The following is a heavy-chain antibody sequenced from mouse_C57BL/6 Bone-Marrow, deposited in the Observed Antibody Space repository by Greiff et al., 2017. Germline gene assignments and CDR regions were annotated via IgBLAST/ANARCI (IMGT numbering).Heavy chain of an antibody. Sequence: VKLQQSGAELARPGASVKLSCKASGYTFTSYGISWVKQRTGQGLEWIGEIYPRSGNTYYNEKFKGKATLTADKSSSTGYMELRILTSEDSAVYFCARGGLRRGRYFDYGGQGTTLTVSS. J-gene: IGHJ2*01. CDR3: ARGGLRRGRYFDY. CDR2: IYPRSGNT. CDR1: GYTFTSYG. D-gene: IGHD2-4*01. V-gene: IGHV1-81*01.